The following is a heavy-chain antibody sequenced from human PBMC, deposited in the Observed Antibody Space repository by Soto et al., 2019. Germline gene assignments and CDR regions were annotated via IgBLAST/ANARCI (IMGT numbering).Heavy chain of an antibody. V-gene: IGHV1-69*05. CDR1: VGTLSSYA. Sequence: GASVKVSCKASVGTLSSYAISWVRQAPGQGLEWMGGIIPIFGTANYAQKFQGRVTITRDTSASTAYMELSSLRSEDTAVYYCARMVRGVIISRGWFDPWGQGTLVTVSS. CDR3: ARMVRGVIISRGWFDP. D-gene: IGHD3-10*01. CDR2: IIPIFGTA. J-gene: IGHJ5*02.